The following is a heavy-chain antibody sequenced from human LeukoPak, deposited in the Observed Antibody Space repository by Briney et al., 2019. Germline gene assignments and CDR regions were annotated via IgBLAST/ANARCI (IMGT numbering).Heavy chain of an antibody. CDR3: MADGGNSGLWLVAYYFDY. CDR1: GGSISSSSYY. J-gene: IGHJ4*02. V-gene: IGHV4-39*07. Sequence: SETLSLTCTVSGGSISSSSYYWGWIRQPPGKGLEWIGSIYYSGSTYYNPSLKSRVTVSVDTSKNQFSPKLSFVTAADTAVYYCMADGGNSGLWLVAYYFDYWGQGTLVTVSS. D-gene: IGHD4-23*01. CDR2: IYYSGST.